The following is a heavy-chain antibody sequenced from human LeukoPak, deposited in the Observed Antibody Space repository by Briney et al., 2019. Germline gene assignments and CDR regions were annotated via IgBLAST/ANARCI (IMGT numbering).Heavy chain of an antibody. CDR3: ARGGYYGSGNDFRFDP. J-gene: IGHJ5*02. CDR2: IYSSGST. D-gene: IGHD3-10*01. Sequence: SETLSLTCTVSGASISGSGYYWGWIRQPPGKGLEWIGSIYSSGSTYYNASLKSRVTISVDTSKNQFSLKLTSVTAADTAVYFCARGGYYGSGNDFRFDPWGQGTLVTVSS. V-gene: IGHV4-39*07. CDR1: GASISGSGYY.